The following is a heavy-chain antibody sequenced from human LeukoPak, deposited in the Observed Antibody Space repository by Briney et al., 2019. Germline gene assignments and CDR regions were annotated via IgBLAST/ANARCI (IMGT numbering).Heavy chain of an antibody. V-gene: IGHV3-23*01. Sequence: GGSLRLSCAVSGITLSNYGMSGVRQAPGKGLEWVADLSGSGGGTNYADSVQGRFTISRDNPKNTLYLQINSLRAEDTAVYFCAKRGVVIRVFLVGFHKEAYYFDSWGQGALVTVSS. J-gene: IGHJ4*02. CDR2: LSGSGGGT. CDR1: GITLSNYG. D-gene: IGHD3-10*01. CDR3: AKRGVVIRVFLVGFHKEAYYFDS.